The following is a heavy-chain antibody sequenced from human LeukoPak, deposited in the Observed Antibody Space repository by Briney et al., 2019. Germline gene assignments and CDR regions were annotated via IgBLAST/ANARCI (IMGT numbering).Heavy chain of an antibody. CDR3: ARADYDSWSHDI. D-gene: IGHD3-3*01. CDR1: GFTFSSYW. J-gene: IGHJ3*02. V-gene: IGHV3-74*01. CDR2: INSDGSST. Sequence: TGGSLRLSCAASGFTFSSYWMYWVRQAPGKGLVWVSRINSDGSSTTYADSVKGRFTISRDNAKNTLYLQMNSLRAEDTAVYYCARADYDSWSHDIWGQGTMVTVSS.